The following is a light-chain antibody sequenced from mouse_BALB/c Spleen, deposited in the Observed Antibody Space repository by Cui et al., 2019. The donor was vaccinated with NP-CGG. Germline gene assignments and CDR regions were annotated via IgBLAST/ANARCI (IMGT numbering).Light chain of an antibody. J-gene: IGLJ1*01. CDR3: ALWYSNHWV. CDR1: TGAVTTSNY. CDR2: GTN. Sequence: DVVTKESAPTTSPGETVTLTCRSSTGAVTTSNYANWVQEKPDHLFTGLIGGTNNRAPGVPARFSGSLIGDKAALTITGAQTEDEAIYFCALWYSNHWVFGGGTKLTVL. V-gene: IGLV1*01.